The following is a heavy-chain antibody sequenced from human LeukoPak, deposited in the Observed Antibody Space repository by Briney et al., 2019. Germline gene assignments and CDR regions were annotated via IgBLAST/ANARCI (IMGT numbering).Heavy chain of an antibody. CDR3: AGHHPRNTVDF. J-gene: IGHJ4*02. Sequence: SETPSLTCTVSGGSISSYYWSWIRQPPGKGLEWIAYISDIGSINYNPSLKSRVTISLETSKNQFSLKLSSVTAADTAVYYCAGHHPRNTVDFWGQGTLVTVSS. D-gene: IGHD2/OR15-2a*01. CDR2: ISDIGSI. CDR1: GGSISSYY. V-gene: IGHV4-59*08.